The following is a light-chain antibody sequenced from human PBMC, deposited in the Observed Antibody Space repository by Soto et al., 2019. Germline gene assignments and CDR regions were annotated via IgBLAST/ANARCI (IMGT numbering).Light chain of an antibody. Sequence: EIVLTQSPGTLSLSPGERATLSCRASQSVRNNSLAWYQKKTGQAPRLLIYGAYSRATGIPARFSGSGSGTDFTLTISRLEPEDFAVYYCQQYGSSPRTFGQGTKVDIK. CDR3: QQYGSSPRT. V-gene: IGKV3-20*01. CDR1: QSVRNNS. CDR2: GAY. J-gene: IGKJ1*01.